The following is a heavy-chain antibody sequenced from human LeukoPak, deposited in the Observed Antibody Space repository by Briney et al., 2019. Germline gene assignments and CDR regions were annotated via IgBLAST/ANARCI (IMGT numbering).Heavy chain of an antibody. CDR3: ARERGVIAALYYFDY. CDR2: FSYSGRI. V-gene: IGHV4-59*01. Sequence: ETLSLTCTVSGGSISSYYWSWIRQPPGKGLEWIGYFSYSGRINYNPSLKSRVTISVDTSKNQFSLKLNSVTAADTAVYYCARERGVIAALYYFDYWGQGILVTVSS. D-gene: IGHD6-13*01. J-gene: IGHJ4*02. CDR1: GGSISSYY.